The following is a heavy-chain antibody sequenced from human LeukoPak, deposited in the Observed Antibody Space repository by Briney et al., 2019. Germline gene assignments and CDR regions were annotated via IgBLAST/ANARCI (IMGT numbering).Heavy chain of an antibody. CDR2: IRYDGSNK. J-gene: IGHJ4*02. CDR1: GFTFSSYG. V-gene: IGHV3-30*02. Sequence: GGSLRLSCAASGFTFSSYGMHWVRQAPGKGLEWVAFIRYDGSNKYYADSAKGRFTISRDNPKNTLYLQMNSLRAEDTAVYYCAKDRAVTPDYWGQGTLVAVSS. D-gene: IGHD4-17*01. CDR3: AKDRAVTPDY.